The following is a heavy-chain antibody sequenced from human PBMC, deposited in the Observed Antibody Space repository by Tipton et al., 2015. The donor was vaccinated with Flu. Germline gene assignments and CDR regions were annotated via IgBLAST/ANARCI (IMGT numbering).Heavy chain of an antibody. J-gene: IGHJ4*02. CDR3: TRGFIRLCDY. CDR1: GFTFSSYE. D-gene: IGHD3-16*02. Sequence: SLRLSCAVSGFTFSSYEMNWVRQAPGKGLEWVSHITPSGTTKYYADAVRGRFTISRDNAKNSLYLQMNSLGAEDTAVYYCTRGFIRLCDYWGQGTLVPVSS. V-gene: IGHV3-48*03. CDR2: ITPSGTTK.